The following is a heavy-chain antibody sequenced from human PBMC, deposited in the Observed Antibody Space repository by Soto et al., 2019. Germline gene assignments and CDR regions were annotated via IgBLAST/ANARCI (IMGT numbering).Heavy chain of an antibody. CDR1: GFTFSSYA. CDR3: AKGSFGVADY. D-gene: IGHD3-3*01. V-gene: IGHV3-23*01. CDR2: ISGSGGST. Sequence: EVQLLESGGGLVQPGGSLRLSCAASGFTFSSYAMSWVRQAPGKGLEWVSAISGSGGSTYYADSVKGRFTISRDNSKKTLDLPMNGLRAEDTAGYFCAKGSFGVADYWGQGTLVTVSS. J-gene: IGHJ4*02.